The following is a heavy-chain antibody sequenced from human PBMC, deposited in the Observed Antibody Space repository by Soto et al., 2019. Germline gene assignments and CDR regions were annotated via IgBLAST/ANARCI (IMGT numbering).Heavy chain of an antibody. J-gene: IGHJ6*03. V-gene: IGHV4-31*03. CDR1: GGSISSGGYY. CDR2: IYYSGST. Sequence: PSETLSLTCTVSGGSISSGGYYWSWIRQHPGKGLEWIGYIYYSGSTNYNPSLKSRVTISVDTSKNQFSLKLSSVTAADTAVYYCARTRYCSSTSCYAPGAHYYYYYYMDVWGKGTTVTVSS. CDR3: ARTRYCSSTSCYAPGAHYYYYYYMDV. D-gene: IGHD2-2*01.